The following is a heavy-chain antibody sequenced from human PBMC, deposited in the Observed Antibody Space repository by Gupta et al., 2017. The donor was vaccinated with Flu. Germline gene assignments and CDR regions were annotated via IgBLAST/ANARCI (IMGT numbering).Heavy chain of an antibody. CDR1: GFTFNSFS. CDR3: ARGPDGDYGTADY. D-gene: IGHD4-17*01. V-gene: IGHV3-21*01. Sequence: EVQLVESGGGLVKPGGSLRLSCVASGFTFNSFSMNWVRQAPGKGLEWISSIDNNSSYIFYTDSLKGRFTISRDNAKSSLFLQMNSLRAEDTAVYYCARGPDGDYGTADYWGQGTLVTVSS. J-gene: IGHJ4*02. CDR2: IDNNSSYI.